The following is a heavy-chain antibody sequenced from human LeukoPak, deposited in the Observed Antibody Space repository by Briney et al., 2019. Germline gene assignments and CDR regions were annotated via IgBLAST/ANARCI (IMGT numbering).Heavy chain of an antibody. CDR1: GYTFTSYD. Sequence: GASVKVSCKASGYTFTSYDINWVRQATGQGLEWMGWMNSNSGNTGYAQKFQGRVTMTRNTSISTAYMELSSLRSEDTAVYYCARASYYGSGDYYYYYYMDVWGKGTTVTISS. J-gene: IGHJ6*03. D-gene: IGHD3-10*01. V-gene: IGHV1-8*01. CDR3: ARASYYGSGDYYYYYYMDV. CDR2: MNSNSGNT.